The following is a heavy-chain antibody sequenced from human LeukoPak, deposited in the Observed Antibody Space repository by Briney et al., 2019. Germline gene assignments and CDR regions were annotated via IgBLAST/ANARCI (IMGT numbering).Heavy chain of an antibody. CDR2: TRYDGSNK. J-gene: IGHJ4*02. V-gene: IGHV3-30*02. D-gene: IGHD3-10*01. Sequence: GGSLRLSCAASGFTFSSYGMYWVRQAPGKGLEWVAFTRYDGSNKYYADSVKGRFTISRDNSKNTLYLKMNSLRAEDTAVYYCARLGALWFGITYYFDYWGQGTLVTVSS. CDR1: GFTFSSYG. CDR3: ARLGALWFGITYYFDY.